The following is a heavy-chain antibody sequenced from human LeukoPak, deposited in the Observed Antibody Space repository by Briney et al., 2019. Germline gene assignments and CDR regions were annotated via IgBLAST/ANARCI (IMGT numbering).Heavy chain of an antibody. D-gene: IGHD2-2*01. J-gene: IGHJ4*02. CDR1: GFTFSSYV. V-gene: IGHV3-30*18. CDR2: ISYDGRNI. Sequence: PGGSLRLSCAASGFTFSSYVMSWVRQAPGKGLEWVAVISYDGRNIHYPDSVKGRFTVSRDISTDTLWLQMDSLRTEDTAVYYCAKGPLRGTAAAIDYWGQGTLVTVSS. CDR3: AKGPLRGTAAAIDY.